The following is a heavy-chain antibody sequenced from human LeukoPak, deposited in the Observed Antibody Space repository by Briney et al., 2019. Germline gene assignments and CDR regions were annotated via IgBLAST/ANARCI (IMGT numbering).Heavy chain of an antibody. D-gene: IGHD4-17*01. V-gene: IGHV3-74*01. CDR3: ARVHYGDYVDY. CDR2: ISSDGTST. Sequence: GGSLRLSCAPSGFTFSSYWMHWVRQAPGNGLVWVSRISSDGTSTSYADSVKGRFTISRDNAKNTLYLQMNSLRAEDTAVYYCARVHYGDYVDYWGQGTLVTVSS. CDR1: GFTFSSYW. J-gene: IGHJ4*02.